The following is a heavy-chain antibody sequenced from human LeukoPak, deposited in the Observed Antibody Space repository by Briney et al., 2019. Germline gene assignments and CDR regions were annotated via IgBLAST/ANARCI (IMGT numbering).Heavy chain of an antibody. CDR3: ARVGYSYGLFDY. V-gene: IGHV3-64*04. CDR2: ISDSGGST. CDR1: GFPFSSYA. J-gene: IGHJ4*02. Sequence: GGSLRLSCSASGFPFSSYAMHWVRQAPGKGLEYVSAISDSGGSTNYADSVKGRFTISRDNAKNSLYLQMNSLRAEDTAVYYCARVGYSYGLFDYWGQGTLVTVSS. D-gene: IGHD5-18*01.